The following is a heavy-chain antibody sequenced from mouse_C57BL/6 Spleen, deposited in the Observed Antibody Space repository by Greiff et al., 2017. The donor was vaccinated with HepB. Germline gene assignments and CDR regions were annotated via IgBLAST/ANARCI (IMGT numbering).Heavy chain of an antibody. D-gene: IGHD1-1*01. V-gene: IGHV1-5*01. Sequence: VQLQQSGTVLARPGASVKISCKTSGYTFTSYWMHWVKQRPGQGLEWIGAIYPGNSDTSYNQKFKGKAKLTAVTSASTAYMELSSLTNEDSAVYYCTRDTTVVATFDYWGQGTTLTVSS. J-gene: IGHJ2*01. CDR1: GYTFTSYW. CDR2: IYPGNSDT. CDR3: TRDTTVVATFDY.